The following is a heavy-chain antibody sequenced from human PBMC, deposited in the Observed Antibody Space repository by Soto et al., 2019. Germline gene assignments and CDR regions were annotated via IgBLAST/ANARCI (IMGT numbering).Heavy chain of an antibody. D-gene: IGHD2-8*01. J-gene: IGHJ4*02. Sequence: SETLSLTCTVSGDSMSSYYWSWIRQPPGKGLEWIGYIYYSGSTNYNPSLKSRVTISVDTSKNQFSLKLSSVTAADTAVYYCARDKSVYYYDYWGQGTLVNVSS. CDR3: ARDKSVYYYDY. CDR2: IYYSGST. CDR1: GDSMSSYY. V-gene: IGHV4-59*01.